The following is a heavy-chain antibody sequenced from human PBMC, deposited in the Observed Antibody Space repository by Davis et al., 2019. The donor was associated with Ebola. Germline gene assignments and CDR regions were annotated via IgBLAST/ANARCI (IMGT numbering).Heavy chain of an antibody. CDR2: IYYSGST. J-gene: IGHJ4*02. D-gene: IGHD3-3*01. CDR1: GGSISSGDYY. V-gene: IGHV4-30-4*01. CDR3: ARVVDFWSGYQVDY. Sequence: MPSETLSLTCTVSGGSISSGDYYWSWFRQPPGKGLEWIGYIYYSGSTYYSPSLKSRVSISLDTSKNQFSLKLNSVTAADTAVYYFARVVDFWSGYQVDYWGQGTLVTVSS.